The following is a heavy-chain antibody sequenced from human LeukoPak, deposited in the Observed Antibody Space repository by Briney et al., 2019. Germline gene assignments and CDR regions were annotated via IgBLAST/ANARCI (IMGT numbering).Heavy chain of an antibody. CDR3: ARGVIAAAGTFWFDL. CDR1: GYTFTGYY. CDR2: INPNSGGT. D-gene: IGHD6-13*01. J-gene: IGHJ5*02. Sequence: ASVKVSCKASGYTFTGYYMHWVRQAPGQGLEWMGRINPNSGGTNYAQKFQGRVTMTRDTSISTAYMELSRLRSDDTAVYYCARGVIAAAGTFWFDLWGQGTLVTVSS. V-gene: IGHV1-2*06.